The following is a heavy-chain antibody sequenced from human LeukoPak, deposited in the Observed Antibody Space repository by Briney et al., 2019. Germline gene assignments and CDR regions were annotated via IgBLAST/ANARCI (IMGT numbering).Heavy chain of an antibody. D-gene: IGHD6-13*01. CDR3: ARRDTSSWYLDY. CDR2: IYYSGTN. Sequence: SETLSLTCTVSGGSMSSYYWSWIRQPPGKGLEWIGYIYYSGTNNYNPSLKSRVTISVDTSKNQFYLKLSSVTAADTAIYYCARRDTSSWYLDYWGQGTLLTVSS. J-gene: IGHJ4*02. V-gene: IGHV4-59*08. CDR1: GGSMSSYY.